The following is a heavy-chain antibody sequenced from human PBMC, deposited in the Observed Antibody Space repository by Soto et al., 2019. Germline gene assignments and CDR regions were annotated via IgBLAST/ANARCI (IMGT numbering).Heavy chain of an antibody. CDR2: IYWDDDK. J-gene: IGHJ5*02. CDR3: AHRRGGPRRVWFDP. D-gene: IGHD3-16*01. Sequence: SGPTLVNPTQTLTLTCTFSGFSLSTSGVGVGWIRQPPGKALEWLALIYWDDDKRYSPSLKSRLTITKDTSKNQVVLTMTNMDPVDTATYYCAHRRGGPRRVWFDPWGQGTLVTAPQ. V-gene: IGHV2-5*02. CDR1: GFSLSTSGVG.